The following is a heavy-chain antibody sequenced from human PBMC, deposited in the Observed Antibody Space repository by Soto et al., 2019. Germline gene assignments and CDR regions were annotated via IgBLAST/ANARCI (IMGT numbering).Heavy chain of an antibody. CDR3: AKAARKDYGDYAPYYFDY. CDR1: GFTFSSYA. D-gene: IGHD4-17*01. Sequence: QVQLVESGGGVVQPGRSLRLSCAASGFTFSSYAMHWVRQAPGKGLEWVAVISYDGSNKYYADSVKGRFTISRDNSKNTLYLQMNSLRAEDTALYYCAKAARKDYGDYAPYYFDYWGQGTLVTVSS. J-gene: IGHJ4*02. CDR2: ISYDGSNK. V-gene: IGHV3-30-3*01.